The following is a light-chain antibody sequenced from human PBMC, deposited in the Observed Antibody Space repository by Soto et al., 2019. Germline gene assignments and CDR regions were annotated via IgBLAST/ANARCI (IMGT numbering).Light chain of an antibody. CDR1: QSISSY. J-gene: IGKJ1*01. CDR3: QKSYSSPWT. V-gene: IGKV1-39*01. Sequence: DIQMTQSPSSLSASVGDRVTITCRASQSISSYLNWYQQKPGKAPKFLIFAAYSLQSWVPSRFSGSGSGTDLTLTISSMQPEDFATYYCQKSYSSPWTFGQGTKVDIK. CDR2: AAY.